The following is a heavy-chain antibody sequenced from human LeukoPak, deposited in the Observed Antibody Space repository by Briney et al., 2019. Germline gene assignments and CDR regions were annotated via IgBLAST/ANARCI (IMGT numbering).Heavy chain of an antibody. V-gene: IGHV3-21*01. Sequence: PGGSLRLSCAASGFTFSSYSMNWVRQAPGKGLEWVSSISSSSSYIYYADSVKGRFTISRDNAKNSLYLQMNSLRAEDTAVYYCARDREAYYYYGMDVWGQGTTVTVSS. D-gene: IGHD1-26*01. CDR1: GFTFSSYS. J-gene: IGHJ6*02. CDR3: ARDREAYYYYGMDV. CDR2: ISSSSSYI.